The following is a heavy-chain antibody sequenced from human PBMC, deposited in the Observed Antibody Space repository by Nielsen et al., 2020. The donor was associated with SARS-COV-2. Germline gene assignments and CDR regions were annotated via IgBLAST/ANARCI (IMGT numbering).Heavy chain of an antibody. CDR2: THWDDDN. V-gene: IGHV2-70*01. D-gene: IGHD3-10*01. Sequence: SGPTLVKPSQTLTLTCSFSGFTLSTSGMCVNWIRQPPGKALEWLAVTHWDDDNYYSTSLKTRLTISKDTSKNQVVLTMTNMGPEDTATYYCARMFSSGRHYYYYSMDVWGKGTTVTVSS. J-gene: IGHJ6*03. CDR1: GFTLSTSGMC. CDR3: ARMFSSGRHYYYYSMDV.